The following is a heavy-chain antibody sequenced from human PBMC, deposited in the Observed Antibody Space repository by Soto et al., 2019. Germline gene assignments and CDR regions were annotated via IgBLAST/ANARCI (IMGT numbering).Heavy chain of an antibody. CDR3: AASILVSRQYFDL. CDR1: GFTFSIYT. CDR2: ITHSSSAI. V-gene: IGHV3-48*01. D-gene: IGHD3-9*01. J-gene: IGHJ2*01. Sequence: EVQLVESGGGLVQTGGSLRLSCAASGFTFSIYTMNWVRQAPGKGLEWISHITHSSSAIYYADSVRGRFTVSRDNAKTSLYLQLNSLRAEDTAVYYCAASILVSRQYFDLWGRGTLVTVSS.